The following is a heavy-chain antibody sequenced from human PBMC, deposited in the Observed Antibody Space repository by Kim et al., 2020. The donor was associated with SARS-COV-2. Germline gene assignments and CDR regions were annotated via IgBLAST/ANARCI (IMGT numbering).Heavy chain of an antibody. CDR1: GFTFSNYA. Sequence: GGSLRLSCAASGFTFSNYAMNWVRQAPGKGLEWVSAISGSGSSTYYADSVKGRFTISRDNSKNTLPLQMNSLRAEDTAVYYCAKGDRRYCSGGSCYLGDYWGQGTLVTVSS. D-gene: IGHD2-15*01. J-gene: IGHJ4*02. CDR3: AKGDRRYCSGGSCYLGDY. CDR2: ISGSGSST. V-gene: IGHV3-23*01.